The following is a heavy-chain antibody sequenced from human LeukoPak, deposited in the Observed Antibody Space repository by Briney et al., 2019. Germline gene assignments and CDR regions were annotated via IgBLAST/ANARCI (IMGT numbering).Heavy chain of an antibody. CDR1: GFTFSNAW. Sequence: GGSLRLSCAASGFTFSNAWMSWVRQAPGKGLEWVGRIKSKTDGGTTDYAAPVKGRFTISRDDSKNTLYLQMNSLKTEDTAVYYCTTVWYYYERFFDYWGQGTLVTVSS. V-gene: IGHV3-15*01. CDR3: TTVWYYYERFFDY. J-gene: IGHJ4*02. CDR2: IKSKTDGGTT. D-gene: IGHD3-22*01.